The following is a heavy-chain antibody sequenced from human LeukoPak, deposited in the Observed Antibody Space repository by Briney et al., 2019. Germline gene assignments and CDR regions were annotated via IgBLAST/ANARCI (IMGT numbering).Heavy chain of an antibody. J-gene: IGHJ4*02. CDR3: ARGRIGYSSGWYWFDY. CDR2: ITHSGST. V-gene: IGHV4-34*01. CDR1: GGSFSGFY. D-gene: IGHD6-19*01. Sequence: PSQTLSLTCAVYGGSFSGFYWRWIRQPPGKGLEWIGEITHSGSTNYNPSLKSRVTISVDPSKNQFSLKLSSVTAADTAVYYCARGRIGYSSGWYWFDYWGQGTLVTVSS.